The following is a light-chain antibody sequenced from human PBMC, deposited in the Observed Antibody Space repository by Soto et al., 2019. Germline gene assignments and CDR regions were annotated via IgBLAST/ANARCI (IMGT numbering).Light chain of an antibody. V-gene: IGKV3-20*01. CDR2: GAS. Sequence: EMVLTQSPGTRSLFSVERATLCCRASQSVSSPYLAWYQQKPGQAPRLVIYGASSRATGIPDRFSGSGSGTDFTLTISRLEPEDFAVYYCQQYGSSPPITFGQGTRLEIK. CDR3: QQYGSSPPIT. J-gene: IGKJ5*01. CDR1: QSVSSPY.